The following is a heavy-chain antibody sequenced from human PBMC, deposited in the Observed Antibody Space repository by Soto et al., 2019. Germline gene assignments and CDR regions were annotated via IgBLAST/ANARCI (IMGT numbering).Heavy chain of an antibody. CDR2: IKQDGSEK. D-gene: IGHD6-19*01. CDR3: ARDGGGRYSSGWNYYGMDV. V-gene: IGHV3-7*01. J-gene: IGHJ6*02. Sequence: EVQLVESGGGLVQPGGSLRLSCAASGFTFSSYWMSWVRQAPGKGLEWVANIKQDGSEKYYVDSVKGRFTISRDNAKNSMYLQMNSLGAEDTAVYYCARDGGGRYSSGWNYYGMDVWGQGTTVTVSS. CDR1: GFTFSSYW.